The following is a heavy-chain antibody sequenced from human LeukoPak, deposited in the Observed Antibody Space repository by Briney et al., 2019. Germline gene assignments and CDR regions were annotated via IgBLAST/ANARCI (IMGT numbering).Heavy chain of an antibody. V-gene: IGHV3-7*01. CDR3: ASSYLKH. Sequence: GGSLRLSCVASGIAFSTNWMNWVRQAPGEGLEWVANIGQGGSHVDYADSVKGRFSISRDNARNSLFLQLNNLRAEDTAVYYCASSYLKHWGQGTLVTVSS. J-gene: IGHJ1*01. CDR2: IGQGGSHV. CDR1: GIAFSTNW.